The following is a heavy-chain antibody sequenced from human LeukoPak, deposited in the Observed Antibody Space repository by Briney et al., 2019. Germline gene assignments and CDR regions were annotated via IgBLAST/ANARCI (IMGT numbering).Heavy chain of an antibody. D-gene: IGHD3-22*01. CDR1: GYTLTELS. J-gene: IGHJ5*02. CDR3: ARPGTYYYDSSGYPPYGFDP. V-gene: IGHV1-24*01. Sequence: ASVKVSCKVSGYTLTELSMHWVRQAPGKGLEWMGGFDPEDGETIYAQKFQGRVTMTEDTSTDTAYMELSSLRSEDTAAYYCARPGTYYYDSSGYPPYGFDPWGQGTLVTVSS. CDR2: FDPEDGET.